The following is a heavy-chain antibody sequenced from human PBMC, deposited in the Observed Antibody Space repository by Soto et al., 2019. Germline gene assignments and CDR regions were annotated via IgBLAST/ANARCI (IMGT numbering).Heavy chain of an antibody. D-gene: IGHD1-7*01. V-gene: IGHV4-59*01. CDR1: GCSISSYY. CDR2: IYYSGST. J-gene: IGHJ4*02. Sequence: PSETLSLSCTVSGCSISSYYWSWIRQPPGKGLEWIGYIYYSGSTNYNPSLKSRVTISVDTSKNQFSLKLSSVTAADTAVYYCASENWNFHYFDYWGQGTLVTVSS. CDR3: ASENWNFHYFDY.